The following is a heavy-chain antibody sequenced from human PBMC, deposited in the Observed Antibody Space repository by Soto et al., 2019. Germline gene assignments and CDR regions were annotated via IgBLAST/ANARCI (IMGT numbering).Heavy chain of an antibody. J-gene: IGHJ4*02. CDR3: ARQAVAATLWYFDY. CDR2: IYYSGST. D-gene: IGHD2-15*01. Sequence: SETLSLTCTVSGGSISSSSYYWGWIRQPPGKGLEWIGSIYYSGSTYYNPSLKSRITISVDTSKNQFSLKLSSVTAADTAVYYCARQAVAATLWYFDYWGQGTLVTVSS. V-gene: IGHV4-39*01. CDR1: GGSISSSSYY.